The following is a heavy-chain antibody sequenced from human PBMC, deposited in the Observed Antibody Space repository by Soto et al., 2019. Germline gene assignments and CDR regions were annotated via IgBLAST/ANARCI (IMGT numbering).Heavy chain of an antibody. CDR2: ISSSSSTI. D-gene: IGHD4-17*01. Sequence: GGSLRLSCAASGFTFSSYSMNWVRQAPGKGLEWVSYISSSSSTIYYADSVKGRFTISRDNAKNSLYLQMNSLRDEDTAVYYCASLHGDYVWYYYGMDVWGQGTTVTVSS. J-gene: IGHJ6*02. CDR3: ASLHGDYVWYYYGMDV. CDR1: GFTFSSYS. V-gene: IGHV3-48*02.